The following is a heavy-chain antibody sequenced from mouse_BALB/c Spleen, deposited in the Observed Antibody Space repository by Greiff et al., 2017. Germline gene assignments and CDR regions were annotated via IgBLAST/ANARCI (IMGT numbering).Heavy chain of an antibody. V-gene: IGHV5-6-2*01. D-gene: IGHD2-14*01. CDR1: GFTFSSYY. CDR2: INSNGGST. Sequence: EVKVVESGGGLVKLGGSLKLSCAASGFTFSSYYMSWVRQTPEKRLELVAAINSNGGSTYYPDTVKGRFTISRDNAKNTLYLQMSSLKSEDTALYYCARGVRSYYAMDYWGQGTSVTVSS. CDR3: ARGVRSYYAMDY. J-gene: IGHJ4*01.